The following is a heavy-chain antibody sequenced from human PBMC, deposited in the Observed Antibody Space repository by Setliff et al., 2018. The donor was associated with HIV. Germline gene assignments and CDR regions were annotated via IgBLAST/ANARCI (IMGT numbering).Heavy chain of an antibody. J-gene: IGHJ6*02. CDR3: ARAPLSRLRSYYYYYGMDV. CDR2: IYYSGSI. CDR1: GGSISSGDYY. Sequence: SETLSLTCTVSGGSISSGDYYWSWLRQPPGKGLEWIGYIYYSGSIYYNPSLKSRVTISIDTSKNQFSLKLSSVTAADTAVYYCARAPLSRLRSYYYYYGMDVWGQGTTVTVSS. V-gene: IGHV4-30-4*08. D-gene: IGHD4-17*01.